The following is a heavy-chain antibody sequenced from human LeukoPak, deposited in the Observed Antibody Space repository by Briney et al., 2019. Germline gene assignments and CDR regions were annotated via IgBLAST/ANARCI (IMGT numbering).Heavy chain of an antibody. CDR2: IHHSGST. CDR1: GYSISSGYY. V-gene: IGHV4-38-2*02. CDR3: ARDCTVVTARDFDY. Sequence: SETLSLTCTVSGYSISSGYYWGWIRQPPGKGLEWIGSIHHSGSTYYNPSLKSRVTMSVDTSKNQFSLKLSSVTAADTAVYYCARDCTVVTARDFDYWGQGTLVTVSS. J-gene: IGHJ4*02. D-gene: IGHD4-23*01.